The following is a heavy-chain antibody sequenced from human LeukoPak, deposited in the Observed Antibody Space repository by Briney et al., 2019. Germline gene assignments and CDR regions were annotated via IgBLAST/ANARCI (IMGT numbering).Heavy chain of an antibody. D-gene: IGHD6-13*01. Sequence: ASVKVSCKXSGYTFTSYYMHWVRQTPGQGLEWMGIINPSGGSTSYAQKFQGRVTMTRDTSTSTVYMELSSLRSEDTAVYYCARAGAAAGRGFDYWGQGTLVTVSS. CDR3: ARAGAAAGRGFDY. J-gene: IGHJ4*02. V-gene: IGHV1-46*03. CDR1: GYTFTSYY. CDR2: INPSGGST.